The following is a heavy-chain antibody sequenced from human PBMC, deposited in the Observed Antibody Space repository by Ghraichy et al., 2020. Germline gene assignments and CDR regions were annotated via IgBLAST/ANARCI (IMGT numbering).Heavy chain of an antibody. Sequence: SGPTLVKPTQTLTLTCTFSGFSLTTRGVGVGWIRQPPGKALELIALIYWDEDKRYSPSLKNRLSITKDTSRDQVVLTMTNMDPVDTATYYCALTSYYDSGSLSTKHAFDYWGQGTLATVSS. CDR1: GFSLTTRGVG. CDR3: ALTSYYDSGSLSTKHAFDY. CDR2: IYWDEDK. V-gene: IGHV2-5*02. J-gene: IGHJ4*02. D-gene: IGHD3-10*01.